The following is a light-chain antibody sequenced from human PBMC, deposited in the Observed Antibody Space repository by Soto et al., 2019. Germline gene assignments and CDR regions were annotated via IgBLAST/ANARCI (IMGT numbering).Light chain of an antibody. V-gene: IGLV1-40*01. CDR2: GND. Sequence: QSALTQPPSVSGAPGQRVTISCTGSSSNIGAGFDVHWYQQLPGTAPKLLIFGNDNRPSGVPDRFSGSKSGPSASLAIAGLQAEDEADYYCQSYDTSLSAYVVFGGGTKVTVL. CDR1: SSNIGAGFD. J-gene: IGLJ2*01. CDR3: QSYDTSLSAYVV.